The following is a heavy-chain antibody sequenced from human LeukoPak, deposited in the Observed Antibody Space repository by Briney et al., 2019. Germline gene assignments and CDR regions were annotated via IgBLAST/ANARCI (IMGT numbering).Heavy chain of an antibody. D-gene: IGHD6-13*01. CDR2: INQDGSEK. CDR3: ARDSEYSSSFAFDI. J-gene: IGHJ3*02. CDR1: GFTFRSHW. Sequence: PGGSLRLSCAASGFTFRSHWMSWVRQAPGKGLEWVANINQDGSEKYSVDSVKGRFTISRDNAKNSLYLQMNSLRAEDTAVYYCARDSEYSSSFAFDILGQGTMLTVSS. V-gene: IGHV3-7*01.